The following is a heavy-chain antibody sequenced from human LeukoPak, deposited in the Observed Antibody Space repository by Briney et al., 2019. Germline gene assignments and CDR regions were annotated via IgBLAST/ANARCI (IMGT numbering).Heavy chain of an antibody. D-gene: IGHD1-1*01. CDR2: ISSSISSYI. V-gene: IGHV3-21*01. J-gene: IGHJ4*02. Sequence: GGSLRLSCAASGFTFTTYNMNWVRQAPGKGLEWVSSISSSISSYIYYADSVKGRFTISRDNAKNSLYLQMNSLRGEDTAVYYYATHYDWTFDCWGQGTLVTVSS. CDR1: GFTFTTYN. CDR3: ATHYDWTFDC.